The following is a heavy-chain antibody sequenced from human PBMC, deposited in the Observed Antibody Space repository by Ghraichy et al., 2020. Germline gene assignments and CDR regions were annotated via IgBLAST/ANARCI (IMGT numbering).Heavy chain of an antibody. CDR1: GGSISSGSYY. CDR3: AREGSWRSSGRGGGFDP. Sequence: TLSLTCTVSGGSISSGSYYWSWIRQPAGKGLEWIGRIYTSGSTNYNPSLKSRVTISVDTSKNQFSLKLSSVTAADTAVYYCAREGSWRSSGRGGGFDPWGQGTLVTVSS. V-gene: IGHV4-61*02. D-gene: IGHD6-19*01. CDR2: IYTSGST. J-gene: IGHJ5*02.